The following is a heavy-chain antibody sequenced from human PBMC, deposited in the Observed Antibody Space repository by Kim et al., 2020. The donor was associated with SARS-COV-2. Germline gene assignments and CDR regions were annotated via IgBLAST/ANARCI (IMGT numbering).Heavy chain of an antibody. Sequence: KFQGRVTMTRDTSISTAYMELSRLRSDDTAVYYCARDGGHYYDSTGYGMDVWGQGTTVTVSS. D-gene: IGHD3-22*01. CDR3: ARDGGHYYDSTGYGMDV. V-gene: IGHV1-2*02. J-gene: IGHJ6*02.